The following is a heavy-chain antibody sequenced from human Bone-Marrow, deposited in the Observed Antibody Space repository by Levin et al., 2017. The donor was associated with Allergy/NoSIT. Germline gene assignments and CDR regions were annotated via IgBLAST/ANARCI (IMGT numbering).Heavy chain of an antibody. V-gene: IGHV3-74*01. CDR2: INSDGSST. J-gene: IGHJ4*02. CDR1: GFTFSSYW. D-gene: IGHD6-19*01. Sequence: PGESLKISCAASGFTFSSYWMHWVRQAPGKGLVWVSRINSDGSSTSYADSVKGRFTISRDNAKNTLYLQMNSLRAEDTAVYYCAREVADAYYFDYWGQGTLVTVSS. CDR3: AREVADAYYFDY.